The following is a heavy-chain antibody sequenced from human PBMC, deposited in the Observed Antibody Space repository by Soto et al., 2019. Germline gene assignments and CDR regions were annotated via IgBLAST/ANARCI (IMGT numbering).Heavy chain of an antibody. CDR3: ARGRRGGSMVGYYYYCMDV. J-gene: IGHJ6*02. V-gene: IGHV4-34*01. CDR1: GGSFSGYY. D-gene: IGHD2-8*01. Sequence: QVQLQQWGAGLLKPSETLSRACAVYGGSFSGYYWSWIRQPPGKGLEWIGEINHSGSTNYNPSLKSRVTISVDTSKNQFFLKLSSVTAADTAVYYCARGRRGGSMVGYYYYCMDVWGQGTTVTVSS. CDR2: INHSGST.